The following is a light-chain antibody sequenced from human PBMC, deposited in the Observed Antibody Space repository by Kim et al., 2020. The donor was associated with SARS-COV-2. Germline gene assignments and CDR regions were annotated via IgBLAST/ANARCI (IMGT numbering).Light chain of an antibody. Sequence: SSELTQDPALSVALGQTVRITCQGDSLRKYYGSLYQQKPGQAPILVISGKNNRPSGIPGRFSGSSSGNTASLTITGAQAEDEADYYCSSRDNSDYVIFGGGAKVTDL. CDR3: SSRDNSDYVI. J-gene: IGLJ2*01. V-gene: IGLV3-19*01. CDR2: GKN. CDR1: SLRKYY.